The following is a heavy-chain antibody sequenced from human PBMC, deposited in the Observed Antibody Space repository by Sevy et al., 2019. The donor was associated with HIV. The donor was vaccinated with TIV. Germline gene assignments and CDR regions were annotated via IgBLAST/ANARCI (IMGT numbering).Heavy chain of an antibody. Sequence: GGSLRLSCAASGFSFSSYEMNWVRQAPGKELEWVSYISSSGSSTYYADSVKGRFTISRDNAKNSLYLQMNSLRAEDTGVYYCARGGRHRDVYNRKDAFDIWGQGTMVTVSS. J-gene: IGHJ3*02. CDR2: ISSSGSST. CDR3: ARGGRHRDVYNRKDAFDI. D-gene: IGHD1-1*01. CDR1: GFSFSSYE. V-gene: IGHV3-48*03.